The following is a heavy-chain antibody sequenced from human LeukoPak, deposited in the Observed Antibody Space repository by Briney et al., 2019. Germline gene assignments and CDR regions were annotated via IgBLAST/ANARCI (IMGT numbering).Heavy chain of an antibody. Sequence: PSETLSLTCAVYGGSFSGYYWSWIRQPPGKGLEWIGEINHSGSTNYNPSLTSRVTISVDTSKNQFSLRLSSVTAADTAVYYCARVDDSSVIDYWGQGTLVTVSS. CDR2: INHSGST. D-gene: IGHD3-22*01. CDR1: GGSFSGYY. V-gene: IGHV4-34*01. CDR3: ARVDDSSVIDY. J-gene: IGHJ4*02.